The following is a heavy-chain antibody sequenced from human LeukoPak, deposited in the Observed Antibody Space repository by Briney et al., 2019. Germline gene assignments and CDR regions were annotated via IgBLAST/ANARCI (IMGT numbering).Heavy chain of an antibody. D-gene: IGHD2-2*01. CDR3: ERDPIGYCSSTSCSPR. Sequence: GGSLRLSCAASGFTFSSYWMSWVRQAPGKGLEWVANIKQDGSEKYYVDSVKGRFTISRDNAKNSLYLQMNSLRAEDTAVYYCERDPIGYCSSTSCSPRWGQGTLVTVSS. J-gene: IGHJ4*02. V-gene: IGHV3-7*01. CDR1: GFTFSSYW. CDR2: IKQDGSEK.